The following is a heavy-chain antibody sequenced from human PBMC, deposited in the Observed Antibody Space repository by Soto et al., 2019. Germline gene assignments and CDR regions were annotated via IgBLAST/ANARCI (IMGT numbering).Heavy chain of an antibody. V-gene: IGHV4-4*07. J-gene: IGHJ3*01. D-gene: IGHD2-15*01. CDR1: GDSMSSYY. CDR2: ISPTGTT. Sequence: QVQLQASGPGLVEPSETLSLTCTVSGDSMSSYYWSWIRQSAEKGLAWIGRISPTGTTSYIPSLKGRITLSVDTSKNQFSLNLKFVTAADTAFYFCARDQSGAAAFWGQGTVVTVS. CDR3: ARDQSGAAAF.